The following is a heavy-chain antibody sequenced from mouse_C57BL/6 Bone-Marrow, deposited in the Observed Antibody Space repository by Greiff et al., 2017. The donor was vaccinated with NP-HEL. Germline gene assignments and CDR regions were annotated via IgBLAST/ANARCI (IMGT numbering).Heavy chain of an antibody. J-gene: IGHJ3*01. V-gene: IGHV1-53*01. CDR1: GYTFTSYW. Sequence: QVQLQQPGTELVKPGASVKLSCKASGYTFTSYWMHWVKQRPGQGLEWIGNINPSNGGTNYNEKFKSKATLTVDTSSSTAYMQLSSLTSEDSAVYYCARARFRYYGSSWGFAYWGQGTLVTVSA. CDR3: ARARFRYYGSSWGFAY. CDR2: INPSNGGT. D-gene: IGHD1-1*01.